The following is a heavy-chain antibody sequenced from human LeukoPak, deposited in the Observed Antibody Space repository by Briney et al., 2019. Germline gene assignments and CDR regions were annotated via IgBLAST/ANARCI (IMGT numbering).Heavy chain of an antibody. V-gene: IGHV5-51*01. CDR2: IYPGDSDT. CDR3: ARGSGYYADAFDI. Sequence: GESLKISCQGSGYSFTSYWIGWVRQMPGKGLEWMGIIYPGDSDTRYSPSFQGQVTISADKSISTAYLQWSSLKASGTAMYYCARGSGYYADAFDIWGQGTMVTVSS. D-gene: IGHD3-22*01. J-gene: IGHJ3*02. CDR1: GYSFTSYW.